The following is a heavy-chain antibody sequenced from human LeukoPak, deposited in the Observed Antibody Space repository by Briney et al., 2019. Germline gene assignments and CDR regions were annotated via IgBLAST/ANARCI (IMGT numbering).Heavy chain of an antibody. V-gene: IGHV1-69*04. Sequence: ASVKVSCKASGGTFSSYAISWVRQAPGQGLEWMGRIIPILGIANYAQKFQGRVTITADKSTSTAYMELSSLRSEDTAVYYCAREQHYYYGMDVWGQGTTVTVSS. CDR3: AREQHYYYGMDV. J-gene: IGHJ6*02. D-gene: IGHD5-18*01. CDR2: IIPILGIA. CDR1: GGTFSSYA.